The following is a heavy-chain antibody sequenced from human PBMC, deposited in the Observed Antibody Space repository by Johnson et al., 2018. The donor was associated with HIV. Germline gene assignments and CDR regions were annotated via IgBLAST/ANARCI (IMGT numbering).Heavy chain of an antibody. CDR2: IGTAGDT. Sequence: VQLVESGGGLVQPGGSLRLSCAASGFTFSSYDMHWVRQATGKGLEWVSAIGTAGDTYYPGSVKGRFTISRENAKNSLYLQMNSLRAEDTAVYYCARDFSDYGDYGRCAFDIWGQGTMVTVSS. CDR1: GFTFSSYD. V-gene: IGHV3-13*01. CDR3: ARDFSDYGDYGRCAFDI. D-gene: IGHD4-17*01. J-gene: IGHJ3*02.